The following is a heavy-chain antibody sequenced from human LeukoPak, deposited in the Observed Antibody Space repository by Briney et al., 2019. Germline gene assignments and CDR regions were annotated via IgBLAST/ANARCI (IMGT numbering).Heavy chain of an antibody. J-gene: IGHJ4*02. V-gene: IGHV3-7*01. CDR3: AKAASGYSYGSIYYYFDY. D-gene: IGHD5-18*01. Sequence: GGSLRLSCAASGFTFSSYWMSWVRQAPGKGLEWVANIKQDGSEKYYVDSVKGRFTISRDNAKNSLYRQMNSLRAEDTAVYYCAKAASGYSYGSIYYYFDYWGQGTLVTVSS. CDR2: IKQDGSEK. CDR1: GFTFSSYW.